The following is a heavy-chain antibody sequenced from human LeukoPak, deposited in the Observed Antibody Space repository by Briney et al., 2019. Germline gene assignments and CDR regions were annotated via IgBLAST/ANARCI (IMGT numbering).Heavy chain of an antibody. CDR3: ARDSPQLWVFGVAITRVHNWFDP. D-gene: IGHD3-3*01. V-gene: IGHV1-18*01. CDR2: ISAYNGNT. Sequence: VASVKVSCKASGYTFTSYGISWVRQAPGQGLEWMGWISAYNGNTNYAQKLQGRVTMTTDTSTSTAYMELRSLRSDDTAVYYCARDSPQLWVFGVAITRVHNWFDPWGQGTLVTVSS. CDR1: GYTFTSYG. J-gene: IGHJ5*02.